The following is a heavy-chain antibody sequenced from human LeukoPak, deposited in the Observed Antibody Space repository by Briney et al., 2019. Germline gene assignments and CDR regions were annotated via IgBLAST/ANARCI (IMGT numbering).Heavy chain of an antibody. CDR2: IIPIFGTA. CDR3: ARGRYGSGSYAGQNYYYYVDV. Sequence: GASVKVSCKASGGTFSRHVISWVRQAPGQGLEWMGGIIPIFGTANYAQKFQGRVTITTDESTSIAYMELSSLRSEDTAVYYCARGRYGSGSYAGQNYYYYVDVWGKGTTVTVSS. CDR1: GGTFSRHV. V-gene: IGHV1-69*05. D-gene: IGHD3-10*01. J-gene: IGHJ6*03.